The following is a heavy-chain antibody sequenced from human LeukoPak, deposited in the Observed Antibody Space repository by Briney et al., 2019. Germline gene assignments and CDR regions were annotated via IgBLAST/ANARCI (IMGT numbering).Heavy chain of an antibody. D-gene: IGHD6-13*01. CDR1: GFTFGSYA. Sequence: GGSLRLSCAASGFTFGSYAMSWVRQAPGKGLEWVSAISGSGGSTYYADSVKGRFTISRDNSKNTLYLQMNSLRAEDTAVYYCAKDRGDIAGEWYFDYWGQGTLVTVSS. V-gene: IGHV3-23*01. CDR2: ISGSGGST. J-gene: IGHJ4*02. CDR3: AKDRGDIAGEWYFDY.